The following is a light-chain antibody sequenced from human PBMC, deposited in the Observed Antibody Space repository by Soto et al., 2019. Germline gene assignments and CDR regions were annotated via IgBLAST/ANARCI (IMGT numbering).Light chain of an antibody. Sequence: EIVLTQSPGTLSLSPGERATLSCRASQSVSSGYLAWYQQKPGQAPRLLIYGTSSRATGIPDRFSGSGSGTDFTLTISRLEPEDFAVYYCQQYGRSPPITFGQGTRLEIK. J-gene: IGKJ5*01. CDR2: GTS. CDR1: QSVSSGY. V-gene: IGKV3-20*01. CDR3: QQYGRSPPIT.